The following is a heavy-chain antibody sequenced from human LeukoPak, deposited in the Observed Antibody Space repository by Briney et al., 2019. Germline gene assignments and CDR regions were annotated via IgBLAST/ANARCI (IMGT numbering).Heavy chain of an antibody. D-gene: IGHD3-3*01. CDR1: GGSFSGYY. V-gene: IGHV4-34*01. Sequence: SETLSLTCAVYGGSFSGYYWSWIRHPPRKGLEWIGEINHSGSTNYNPSLKSRVTISVDTSKNQFSLQLRSVTAADTAVYYCANEWSAFDFWGQGTMVTVSS. CDR2: INHSGST. CDR3: ANEWSAFDF. J-gene: IGHJ3*01.